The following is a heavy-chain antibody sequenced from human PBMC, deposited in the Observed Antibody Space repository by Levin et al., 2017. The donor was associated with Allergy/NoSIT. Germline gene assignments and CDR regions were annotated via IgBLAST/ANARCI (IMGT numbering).Heavy chain of an antibody. D-gene: IGHD6-13*01. CDR1: GFTFSSYA. Sequence: PGGSLRLSCVASGFTFSSYAMHWVRQAPGKGLEYVSSISSNGGSTYYADSVKGRFTISRDNSKNTLYLQMSSLRAEDTAVFYCVKDSSSWYWFDPWGQGTLVTVSS. J-gene: IGHJ5*02. CDR2: ISSNGGST. CDR3: VKDSSSWYWFDP. V-gene: IGHV3-64D*06.